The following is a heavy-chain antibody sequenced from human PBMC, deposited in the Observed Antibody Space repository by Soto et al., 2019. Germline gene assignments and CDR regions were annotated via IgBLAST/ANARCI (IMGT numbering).Heavy chain of an antibody. V-gene: IGHV4-39*01. D-gene: IGHD6-6*01. CDR3: ATVSSSVGTWFDP. J-gene: IGHJ5*02. CDR2: IYYSGST. CDR1: GGSISSSSYY. Sequence: QLQLQESGPGLVKPSETLSLTCTVSGGSISSSSYYWGWIRQPPGKGLEWIGSIYYSGSTYYTPSLNSRVTKSGDTSKTQFSLKLSSVTAADTAVYYCATVSSSVGTWFDPGGKGTLVIVSS.